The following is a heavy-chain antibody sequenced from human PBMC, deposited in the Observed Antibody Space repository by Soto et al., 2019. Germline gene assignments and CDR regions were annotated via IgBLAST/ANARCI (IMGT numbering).Heavy chain of an antibody. CDR2: ISSSSSTI. CDR3: ARNFNHLGRRPRISDYGDRVLFDY. V-gene: IGHV3-48*02. CDR1: GFTFSSYS. J-gene: IGHJ4*02. Sequence: GGSLRLSCAASGFTFSSYSMNWVRQAPGKGLEWVSYISSSSSTIYYADSVKGRFTISRDNAKNSLYLQMNSLGEEETAVYYLARNFNHLGRRPRISDYGDRVLFDYWGQGTLVTVSS. D-gene: IGHD4-17*01.